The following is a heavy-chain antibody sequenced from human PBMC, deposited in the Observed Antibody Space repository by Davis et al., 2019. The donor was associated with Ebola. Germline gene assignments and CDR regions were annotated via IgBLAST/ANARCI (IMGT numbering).Heavy chain of an antibody. CDR3: ARSGLSFGVVKYHYGMDV. V-gene: IGHV3-23*01. CDR2: ISGSGGTT. CDR1: LITFSSYA. J-gene: IGHJ6*04. Sequence: GGALRLSLADSLITFSSYAMTWVRQAPGKGLGWVSAISGSGGTTYYAGSVKGRFTVSRDNSKKTMYLQMNSLRAEDTAVYYCARSGLSFGVVKYHYGMDVWGKGTTVTVSS. D-gene: IGHD3-3*01.